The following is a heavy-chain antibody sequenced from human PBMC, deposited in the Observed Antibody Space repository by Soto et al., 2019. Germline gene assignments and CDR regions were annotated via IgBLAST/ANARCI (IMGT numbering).Heavy chain of an antibody. CDR1: GYTFTGYY. CDR3: ARQIMITFGGDIVQVFDY. J-gene: IGHJ4*02. Sequence: QVQLVQSGAEVKKPGASVKVSCKASGYTFTGYYMHWVRQAPGQGLEWMGWINPNSGGTNYAQKFQGWVTMTRDTSISTAYMELSRLRSDDTAVYYCARQIMITFGGDIVQVFDYWGQGTLVTVSS. D-gene: IGHD3-16*02. CDR2: INPNSGGT. V-gene: IGHV1-2*04.